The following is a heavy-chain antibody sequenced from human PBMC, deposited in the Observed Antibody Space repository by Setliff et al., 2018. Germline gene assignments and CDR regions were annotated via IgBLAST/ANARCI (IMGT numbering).Heavy chain of an antibody. CDR1: GLSYTNDW. V-gene: IGHV3-7*03. D-gene: IGHD4-17*01. Sequence: PGGSLRLSCTASGLSYTNDWVSWVRQAPGKGLEWLASINPHGSEKYYADSVKGRFTISRDNAKNSLSLQMNGLRAEDSALYYCAKDPNGDFFGAFDTWGQGALVTVSS. CDR2: INPHGSEK. J-gene: IGHJ5*02. CDR3: AKDPNGDFFGAFDT.